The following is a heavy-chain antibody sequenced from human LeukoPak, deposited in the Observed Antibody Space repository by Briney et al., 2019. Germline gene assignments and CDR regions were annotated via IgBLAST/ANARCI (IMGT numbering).Heavy chain of an antibody. Sequence: SETLSLTCTVSGGSISSYYWSWIRQPPGKGLEWIGYIYYSGSTNYNPSLKSRVTISVDTSKNQFSLKLSSVTAADTAVYYCAREGTLGSYGLVYWGQGTLVTVSS. CDR2: IYYSGST. CDR1: GGSISSYY. V-gene: IGHV4-59*01. J-gene: IGHJ4*02. D-gene: IGHD3-16*01. CDR3: AREGTLGSYGLVY.